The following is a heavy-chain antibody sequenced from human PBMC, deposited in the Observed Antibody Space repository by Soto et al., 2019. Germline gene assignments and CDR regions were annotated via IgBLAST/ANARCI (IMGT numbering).Heavy chain of an antibody. CDR1: GDSISSYY. Sequence: QVQLQESGPGLVKPSETLSLTCAVSGDSISSYYCMWIRQPPGKGLESIGYLYYGRSANYNPSLKRRFPLSMXSSTNQCSLTLSSMTAADTAVYYCALRSMAVVPEYWGQGTLVTVSS. CDR2: LYYGRSA. V-gene: IGHV4-59*01. J-gene: IGHJ4*02. D-gene: IGHD3-22*01. CDR3: ALRSMAVVPEY.